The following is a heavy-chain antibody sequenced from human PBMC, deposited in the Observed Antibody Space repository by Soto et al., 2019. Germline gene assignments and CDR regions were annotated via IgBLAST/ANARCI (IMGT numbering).Heavy chain of an antibody. Sequence: QVQLQESGPGLVKPSQTLSLTCTVSGDSISSGVYYWNWIRQYPGKGLEWIGYIYYSGSTHYNPSLESRVTRSIDTSKNQFSLKLRSVPAADTAVYYCARDGYYESSGAAFDIWGQGTMVTVSP. CDR2: IYYSGST. J-gene: IGHJ3*02. V-gene: IGHV4-31*03. CDR3: ARDGYYESSGAAFDI. CDR1: GDSISSGVYY. D-gene: IGHD3-22*01.